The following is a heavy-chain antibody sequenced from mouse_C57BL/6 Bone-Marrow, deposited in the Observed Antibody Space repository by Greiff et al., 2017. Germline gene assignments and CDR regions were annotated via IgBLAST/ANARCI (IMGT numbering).Heavy chain of an antibody. CDR2: IYPRSGNT. CDR3: ANTTVVDPFDY. V-gene: IGHV1-81*01. D-gene: IGHD1-1*01. CDR1: GYTFTSYG. Sequence: VQLQQSGAELARPGASVKLSCKASGYTFTSYGISWVKQRTGQGLEWIGEIYPRSGNTHYNEKFKGKATLTADKSSSTAYMELRSLTSEDSAVYFCANTTVVDPFDYWGQGTTLTVSS. J-gene: IGHJ2*01.